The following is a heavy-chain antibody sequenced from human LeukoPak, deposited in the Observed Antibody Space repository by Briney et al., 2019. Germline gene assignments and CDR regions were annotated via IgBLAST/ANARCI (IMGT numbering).Heavy chain of an antibody. V-gene: IGHV3-30*02. D-gene: IGHD4-11*01. J-gene: IGHJ4*02. CDR3: AGGTVTTFDY. CDR2: IRNDGTTK. CDR1: GFTFSSCG. Sequence: GGSLRLSCAASGFTFSSCGMHWVRQAPGKGLEWVTFIRNDGTTKYYADSVKGRFTISRDNSKNTLYLQMNILRAEDTAVYYRAGGTVTTFDYWGQGTLVTVSS.